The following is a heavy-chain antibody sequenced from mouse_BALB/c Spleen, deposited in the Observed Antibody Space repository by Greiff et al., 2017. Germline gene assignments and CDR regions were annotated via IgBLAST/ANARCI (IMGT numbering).Heavy chain of an antibody. CDR2: IDPENGDT. D-gene: IGHD4-1*01. CDR3: NAPLGPMDY. Sequence: EVQRVESGAELVRSGASVKLSCTASGFNIKDYYMHWVKQRPEQGLEWIGWIDPENGDTEYAPKFQGKATMTADTSSNTAYLQLSSLTSEDTAVYYCNAPLGPMDYWGQGTSVTVSS. V-gene: IGHV14-4*02. CDR1: GFNIKDYY. J-gene: IGHJ4*01.